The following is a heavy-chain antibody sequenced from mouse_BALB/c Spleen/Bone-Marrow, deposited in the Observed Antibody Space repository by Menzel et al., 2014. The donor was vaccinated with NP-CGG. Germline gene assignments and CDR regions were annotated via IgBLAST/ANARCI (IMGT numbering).Heavy chain of an antibody. V-gene: IGHV14-3*02. Sequence: VQLKDSGAELVKPGASVKLSCTASGFNIKDTYMHWVKQRPEQGLEWIGRIDPANGNTKYDPKFQGKATITADTSSNTAYLQLSSLTPEDTAVYYCARYRLGTYFDYWGQGTTLTVSS. D-gene: IGHD1-2*01. CDR1: GFNIKDTY. CDR3: ARYRLGTYFDY. CDR2: IDPANGNT. J-gene: IGHJ2*01.